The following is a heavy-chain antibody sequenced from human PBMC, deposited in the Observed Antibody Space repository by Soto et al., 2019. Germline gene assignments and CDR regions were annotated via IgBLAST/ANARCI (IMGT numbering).Heavy chain of an antibody. D-gene: IGHD3-16*01. CDR1: GGSISSYY. Sequence: QVQLQESGPGLVKPSETLSLTCTVSGGSISSYYWSWIRQPPGKGLEWIGYIYYSGSTNYNPSLNSRVTISVDTSKNQFSRTLRSVTAADTAVYYCARHNSLRVGWQYFDLWGRGTLVTVSS. CDR3: ARHNSLRVGWQYFDL. CDR2: IYYSGST. V-gene: IGHV4-59*08. J-gene: IGHJ2*01.